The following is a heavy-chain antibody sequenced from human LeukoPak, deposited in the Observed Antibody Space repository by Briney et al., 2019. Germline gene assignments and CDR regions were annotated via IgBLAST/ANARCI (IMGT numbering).Heavy chain of an antibody. D-gene: IGHD1-26*01. J-gene: IGHJ4*02. CDR2: INPNSGGT. CDR3: TRALGSDY. CDR1: GYTFTDYY. Sequence: ASVKVSCKASGYTFTDYYMNWVQQAPGQGLEWMGWINPNSGGTHYAQKFQGRVTMTRDTSITTAYMELSSLRSDDTAMYYCTRALGSDYWGQGTLVTVSS. V-gene: IGHV1-2*02.